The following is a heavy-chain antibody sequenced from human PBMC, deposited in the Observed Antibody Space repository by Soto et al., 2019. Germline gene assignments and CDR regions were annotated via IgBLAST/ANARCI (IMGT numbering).Heavy chain of an antibody. CDR3: AREGWGYCSGGSCYDY. CDR1: GFTFSSYA. Sequence: QVQLVESGGGVVQPGRSLRLSCAASGFTFSSYAMHWVRQAPGKGLEWVAVISYDGSNKYYADSVKGRFTISRDNSKNTLYLQMNSLRAEDTAVYYCAREGWGYCSGGSCYDYWGQGTLVTVSS. CDR2: ISYDGSNK. D-gene: IGHD2-15*01. J-gene: IGHJ4*02. V-gene: IGHV3-30-3*01.